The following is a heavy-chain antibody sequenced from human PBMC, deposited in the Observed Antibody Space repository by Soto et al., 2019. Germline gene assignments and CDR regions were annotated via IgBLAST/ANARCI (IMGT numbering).Heavy chain of an antibody. CDR1: GFTFNNYA. CDR2: ITDSGRDT. J-gene: IGHJ4*02. D-gene: IGHD3-10*01. Sequence: GGSLRLSCAASGFTFNNYAMGWVRQAPGEGLEWFSAITDSGRDTYYVDSVAGRFTISRDNSKSTLYLQMNSLRAEDTAMYYCAKLGSRSWSPHYYFDYWGQGTLVTVSS. V-gene: IGHV3-23*01. CDR3: AKLGSRSWSPHYYFDY.